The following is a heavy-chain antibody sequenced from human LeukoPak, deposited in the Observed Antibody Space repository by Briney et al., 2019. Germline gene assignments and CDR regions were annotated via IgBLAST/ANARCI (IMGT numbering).Heavy chain of an antibody. D-gene: IGHD4-17*01. J-gene: IGHJ2*01. CDR1: GFTVSNTC. CDR3: AKDVPSDYGHSVV. V-gene: IGHV3-53*01. Sequence: GGSLRLSCAASGFTVSNTCMSWVRQAPGKGLEWVSIIYSGGTTYYTDSVKGRFTISRDNSKNTLYLQMNSLRVEDMAMYYCAKDVPSDYGHSVVWGRGTLISVSS. CDR2: IYSGGTT.